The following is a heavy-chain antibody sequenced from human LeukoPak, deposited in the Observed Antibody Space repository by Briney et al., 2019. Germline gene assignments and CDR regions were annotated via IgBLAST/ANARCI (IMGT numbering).Heavy chain of an antibody. D-gene: IGHD1-26*01. CDR2: ISTSGRST. V-gene: IGHV3-23*01. CDR1: GFTFTTYS. J-gene: IGHJ3*02. Sequence: GGSLRLSCAASGFTFTTYSMSWVRQAPGRGLEWVSAISTSGRSTYYADSVKGRFTISRDNGKNPLYLQMNSLRAEDTAVYYCAREGYTSIVGALDAFDIWGQGTMVTVSS. CDR3: AREGYTSIVGALDAFDI.